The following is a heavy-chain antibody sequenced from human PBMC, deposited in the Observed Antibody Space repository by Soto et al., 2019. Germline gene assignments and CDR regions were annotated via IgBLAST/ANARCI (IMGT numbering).Heavy chain of an antibody. CDR2: VYFRGNT. D-gene: IGHD3-9*01. J-gene: IGHJ4*02. V-gene: IGHV4-39*01. Sequence: SETLSLTCSVSGDSLNSDKYYWGWIRQPPGKGLEWIGSVYFRGNTYYNPSLQTRVTISLDKSKSQFSLKLNSVTAADSAVYFCARLEGLATISYYFDFWGQGALVTVSS. CDR3: ARLEGLATISYYFDF. CDR1: GDSLNSDKYY.